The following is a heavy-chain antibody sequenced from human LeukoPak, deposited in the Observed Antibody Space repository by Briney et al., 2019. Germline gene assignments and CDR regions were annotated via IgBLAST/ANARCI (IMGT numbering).Heavy chain of an antibody. CDR1: GGSISSGSYY. J-gene: IGHJ6*03. CDR3: ARGVWFGELLPYYYYYYMDV. Sequence: SETLSLTCTVSGGSISSGSYYWSWVRQPAGKGLEWIGRIYTSGSTNYNPSLKSRVTISVDTSKNQFSLKLSSVTAADTAVYYCARGVWFGELLPYYYYYYMDVWGKGTTVTISS. V-gene: IGHV4-61*02. D-gene: IGHD3-10*01. CDR2: IYTSGST.